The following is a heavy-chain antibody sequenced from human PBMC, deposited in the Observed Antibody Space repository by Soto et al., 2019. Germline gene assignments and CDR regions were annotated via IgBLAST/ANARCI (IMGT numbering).Heavy chain of an antibody. CDR2: IRGSDGST. V-gene: IGHV3-23*01. D-gene: IGHD3-9*01. CDR3: ANDVDYDILAGYYYY. Sequence: EVQLLESGGGLVQPGGSLRLSCAASGFTISSYGMTWVRQAPGKGLEWVSTIRGSDGSTYDADSVKGRFTISRDNSKNTVYLQMNSLRVEDTAVYFGANDVDYDILAGYYYYWGQGTLVSVSS. CDR1: GFTISSYG. J-gene: IGHJ4*02.